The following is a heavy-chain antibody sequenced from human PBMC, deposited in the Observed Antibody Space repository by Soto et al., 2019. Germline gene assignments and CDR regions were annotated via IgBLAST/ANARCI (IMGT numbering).Heavy chain of an antibody. CDR2: INAGNGNT. J-gene: IGHJ4*02. D-gene: IGHD3-3*01. CDR3: ARAYYDFWSGPGYYFDY. V-gene: IGHV1-3*01. Sequence: ASVKVSCKASGYTFTSYGMHWVRQAPGQRLEWMGWINAGNGNTKYSQKFQGRVTITRDTSASTAYMELSSLRSEDTVVYYCARAYYDFWSGPGYYFDYWGQGTLVTVSS. CDR1: GYTFTSYG.